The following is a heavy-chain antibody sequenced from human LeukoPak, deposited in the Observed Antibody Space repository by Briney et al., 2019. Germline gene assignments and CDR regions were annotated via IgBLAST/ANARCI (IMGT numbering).Heavy chain of an antibody. J-gene: IGHJ5*02. D-gene: IGHD1-7*01. CDR1: GGSFSGYY. CDR3: ATNSGSWFDP. V-gene: IGHV4-34*01. Sequence: SETLSLTCAVYGGSFSGYYWSWTRQPPGKGLEWIGEINHSGSTNYNPSLKSRVTISVDTSKNQFSLKLSSVTAADTAVYYCATNSGSWFDPWGQGTLVTVSS. CDR2: INHSGST.